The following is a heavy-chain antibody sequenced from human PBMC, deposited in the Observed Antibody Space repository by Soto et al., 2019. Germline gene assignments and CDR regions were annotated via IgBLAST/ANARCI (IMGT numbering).Heavy chain of an antibody. CDR3: VRQGIGNLHGLVDV. CDR2: VYSTGGT. Sequence: QVQLQQSGPGLVKPSETLSLTCSVSSGPSSSHNWGWIRQPPGRGLEWIGYVYSTGGTSYNPSRKSRLTISADTSTNHISLTLTSVTAADTAVYYCVRQGIGNLHGLVDVWGQGTTVRVSS. D-gene: IGHD1-1*01. V-gene: IGHV4-59*08. J-gene: IGHJ6*02. CDR1: SGPSSSHN.